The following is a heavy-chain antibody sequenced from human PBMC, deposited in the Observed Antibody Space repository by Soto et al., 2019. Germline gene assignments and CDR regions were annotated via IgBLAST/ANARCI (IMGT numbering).Heavy chain of an antibody. J-gene: IGHJ6*02. Sequence: TSETLSLTCTVSGGSISSADYHWSWIRQTPGKGLEWIGYIYYDGGTYYNPSLKSRLTMSLDMSTNQFSLELRSVTAADTAVYYCARDGFNYYYGMDVWGQGTTVTVSS. CDR3: ARDGFNYYYGMDV. CDR2: IYYDGGT. CDR1: GGSISSADYH. V-gene: IGHV4-30-4*01.